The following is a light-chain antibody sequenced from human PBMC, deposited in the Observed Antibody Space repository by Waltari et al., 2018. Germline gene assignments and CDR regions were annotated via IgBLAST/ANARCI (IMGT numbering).Light chain of an antibody. Sequence: SYELTQPSSVSVSPGQTASITCSGDLLEKKYARWFQQKPGQAPVLVIFKDNERPSGIPDGFSGSSSGTSVTLTISGAQVEDEADYYCYSAADNNVGVFGPGTKVTVL. V-gene: IGLV3-27*01. CDR3: YSAADNNVGV. J-gene: IGLJ1*01. CDR1: LLEKKY. CDR2: KDN.